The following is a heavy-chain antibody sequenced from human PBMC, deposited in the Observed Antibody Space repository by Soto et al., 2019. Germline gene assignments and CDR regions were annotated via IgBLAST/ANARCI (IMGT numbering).Heavy chain of an antibody. CDR3: ARAVLLLSPYCDY. V-gene: IGHV3-33*01. Sequence: QVQLVESGGGVVQPGRSLRLSCAASGFTFSSYGMHWVRQAPGKGLEWVAVIWYDGSNKYYADSVKGRFTISRDNSKNTLYLQMNSLRAEDTAVYYCARAVLLLSPYCDYWGQGTLVTVSS. J-gene: IGHJ4*02. CDR2: IWYDGSNK. CDR1: GFTFSSYG. D-gene: IGHD2-15*01.